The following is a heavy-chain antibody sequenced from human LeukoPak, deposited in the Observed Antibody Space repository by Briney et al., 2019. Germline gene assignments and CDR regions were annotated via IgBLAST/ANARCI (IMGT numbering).Heavy chain of an antibody. CDR2: IYYSGST. CDR3: AREVVSIPSYFES. D-gene: IGHD2-15*01. CDR1: GGSISSGDYY. V-gene: IGHV4-30-4*01. J-gene: IGHJ4*02. Sequence: PSETLSLTCTVSGGSISSGDYYWSWIRQPPGKGLEWIGYIYYSGSTYYNPSLKSRVTISVNTSKNQFSLKLSSVTAADTAVYYCAREVVSIPSYFESWGQGTRVTVSS.